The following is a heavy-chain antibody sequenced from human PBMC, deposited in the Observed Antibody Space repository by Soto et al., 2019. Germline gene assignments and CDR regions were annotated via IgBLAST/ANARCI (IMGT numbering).Heavy chain of an antibody. CDR2: IYYSGST. V-gene: IGHV4-31*03. D-gene: IGHD3-10*01. Sequence: QVQLQESGPGLVKPPQTLSLTCTVSGGSISRGGYYWSWIRQLPGKGVEWIGYIYYSGSTYYNPSLKSRVTISADTSKNQFSLKLSSVTAADTAEYYCARDSADMSCGYGMDVWGQGTTVTVSS. CDR1: GGSISRGGYY. J-gene: IGHJ6*02. CDR3: ARDSADMSCGYGMDV.